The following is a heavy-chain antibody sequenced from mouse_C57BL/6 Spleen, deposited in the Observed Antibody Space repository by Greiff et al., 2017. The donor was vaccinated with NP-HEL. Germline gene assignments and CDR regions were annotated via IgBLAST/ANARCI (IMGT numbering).Heavy chain of an antibody. CDR2: IYPGDGDT. CDR3: ARSGTTVAMDY. Sequence: SGPELVKPGASVKISCKASGYAFSSSWMNWVKQRPGKGLEWIGRIYPGDGDTNYNGKFKGKATLTADKSSSTAYMQLSSLTSEDSAVYFCARSGTTVAMDYWGQGTSVTVSS. D-gene: IGHD1-1*01. V-gene: IGHV1-82*01. CDR1: GYAFSSSW. J-gene: IGHJ4*01.